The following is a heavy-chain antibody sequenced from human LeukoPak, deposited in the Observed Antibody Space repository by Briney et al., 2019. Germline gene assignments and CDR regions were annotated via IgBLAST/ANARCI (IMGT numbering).Heavy chain of an antibody. D-gene: IGHD3-10*02. CDR3: ARTILGY. J-gene: IGHJ4*02. V-gene: IGHV3-7*01. CDR1: GFTFSNYG. CDR2: IKDDGSES. Sequence: GGSLRLSCAASGFTFSNYGMSWVRQAQGRGLEWVANIKDDGSESYYVDSVKGRFTISRDNAKNSLYLQMTSLRDEDTAVYYCARTILGYWGQGTLVTVSS.